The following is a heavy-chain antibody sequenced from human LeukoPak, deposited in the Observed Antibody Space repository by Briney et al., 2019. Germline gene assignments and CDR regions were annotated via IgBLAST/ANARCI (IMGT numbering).Heavy chain of an antibody. D-gene: IGHD6-19*01. J-gene: IGHJ5*02. CDR3: ARQDSSGWYWFDP. V-gene: IGHV6-1*01. CDR2: TYYRSKWYN. Sequence: SQTLSLTCAISGDSVSSNSAAWNWIRQSPSRGLGWLGRTYYRSKWYNDYAVSVKSRIAINPGTSKNQFSLQLNSVTPEDTAVYYCARQDSSGWYWFDPWGQGTLVTVSS. CDR1: GDSVSSNSAA.